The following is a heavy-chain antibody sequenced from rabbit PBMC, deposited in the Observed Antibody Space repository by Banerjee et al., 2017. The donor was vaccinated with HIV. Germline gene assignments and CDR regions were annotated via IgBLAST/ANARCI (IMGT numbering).Heavy chain of an antibody. V-gene: IGHV1S43*01. CDR2: IYANSGSA. D-gene: IGHD4-2*01. Sequence: QEPLKESGGGLVTPGGNLTLTCTASGFDISSYHISWVRQAPGKGLEWIGIIYANSGSAAYASWVNGRFTISSDNAQNTVDLQMSSLTAADTATYFCARAADGYAGSGGDLWGQGTL. CDR1: GFDISSYH. J-gene: IGHJ3*01. CDR3: ARAADGYAGSGGDL.